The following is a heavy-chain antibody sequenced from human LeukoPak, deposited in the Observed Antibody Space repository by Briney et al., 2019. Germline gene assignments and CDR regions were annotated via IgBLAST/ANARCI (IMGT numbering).Heavy chain of an antibody. Sequence: AGGSLRLSCAASGFTFSSYAMTWVRQAPGKGLQWVSAISGGGVSTYYADSVKGRFTISRDNSKNTLYLQMNSLRAEDTAVYYCATFSTVTTRTQFDYWGQGTLVTVSS. CDR2: ISGGGVST. J-gene: IGHJ4*02. V-gene: IGHV3-23*01. CDR3: ATFSTVTTRTQFDY. CDR1: GFTFSSYA. D-gene: IGHD4-17*01.